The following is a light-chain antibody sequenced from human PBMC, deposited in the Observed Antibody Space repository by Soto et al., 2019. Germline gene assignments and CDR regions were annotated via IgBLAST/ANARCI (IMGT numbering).Light chain of an antibody. J-gene: IGKJ4*01. CDR1: QNIGNF. Sequence: DIQMTQSPSSLSASIGDRVTITCQTNQNIGNFLNWYQHKPGKAPDLLIFDASNLETGVPSRFSGSGSGTEFTFTISSLQPEDIGTYYCQQYNNLHLTFGGGTRVEIK. V-gene: IGKV1-33*01. CDR3: QQYNNLHLT. CDR2: DAS.